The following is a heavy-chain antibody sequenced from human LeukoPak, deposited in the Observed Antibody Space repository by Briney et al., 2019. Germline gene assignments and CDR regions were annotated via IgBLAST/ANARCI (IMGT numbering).Heavy chain of an antibody. CDR2: ISTGSAVT. D-gene: IGHD5-18*01. CDR3: ARAYSYGYATGDI. V-gene: IGHV3-48*01. J-gene: IGHJ4*02. CDR1: GFDFKSYS. Sequence: GGSLRLSCAASGFDFKSYSMDWVRQAPGKGLEWISYISTGSAVTYYAESVKGRFTISRGNAKNSLFLEMNNLRAEDTALYFCARAYSYGYATGDIWGQGTLVTVSP.